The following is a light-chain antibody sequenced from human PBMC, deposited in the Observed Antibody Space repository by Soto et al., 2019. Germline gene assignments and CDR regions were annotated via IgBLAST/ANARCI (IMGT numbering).Light chain of an antibody. V-gene: IGLV2-14*01. CDR3: GSYTSSSTWV. Sequence: QSVLTQPASVSGSPGQSITISCTGTSSDVGAYNYVSWYQQNPGKAPKLMIYEVSNRPSGVSNRFSGSKSGNTASLTISGLQTEDEADYHCGSYTSSSTWVFGGGTQLTVL. CDR2: EVS. J-gene: IGLJ3*02. CDR1: SSDVGAYNY.